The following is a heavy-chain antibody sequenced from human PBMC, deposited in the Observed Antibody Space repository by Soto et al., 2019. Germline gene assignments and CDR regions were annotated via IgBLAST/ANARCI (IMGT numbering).Heavy chain of an antibody. J-gene: IGHJ6*02. D-gene: IGHD3-3*01. Sequence: SVKVSCKASGYTFTGYYMHWVRQAPGQGLEWMGGIIPIFGTANYAQKFQGRVTITADKSTSTAYMELSSLRSEDTAVYYCARDSGGITIFGVVTRPPYGMDVWGQGTTVTVSS. V-gene: IGHV1-69*06. CDR2: IIPIFGTA. CDR3: ARDSGGITIFGVVTRPPYGMDV. CDR1: GYTFTGYY.